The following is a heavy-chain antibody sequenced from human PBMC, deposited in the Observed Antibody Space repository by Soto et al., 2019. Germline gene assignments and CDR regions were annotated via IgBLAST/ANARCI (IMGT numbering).Heavy chain of an antibody. CDR1: GGSFSGYY. CDR3: ARVSRRSTSSGYSSGWPYYYSGIDV. D-gene: IGHD6-19*01. Sequence: SETLSLTCAVYGGSFSGYYWCWIRQPPGKGLEWIGEINHSGSTNYNPSLKSRVTISVDTSKNQFSLKLSSVTAADTAVYYCARVSRRSTSSGYSSGWPYYYSGIDVLGQGTTVTVSS. CDR2: INHSGST. J-gene: IGHJ6*02. V-gene: IGHV4-34*01.